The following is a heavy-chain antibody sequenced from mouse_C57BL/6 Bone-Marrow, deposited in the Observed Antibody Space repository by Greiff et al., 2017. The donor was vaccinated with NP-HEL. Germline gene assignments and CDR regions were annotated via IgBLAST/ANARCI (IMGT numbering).Heavy chain of an antibody. Sequence: EVMLVESEGGLVQPGSSMKLSCTASGFTFSDYYMPWVRQVPEKGLEWVANINYDGSSTYYLDSLKSRFIISRDNAKNILYLQMSSLKSEDTATYYCAREGGLRRRTYAMDYWGQGTSVTVSA. CDR1: GFTFSDYY. CDR2: INYDGSST. J-gene: IGHJ4*01. CDR3: AREGGLRRRTYAMDY. V-gene: IGHV5-16*01. D-gene: IGHD2-4*01.